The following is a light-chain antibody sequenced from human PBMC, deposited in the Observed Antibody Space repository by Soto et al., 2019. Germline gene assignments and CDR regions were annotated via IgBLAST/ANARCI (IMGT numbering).Light chain of an antibody. CDR3: QQYNNWPIT. CDR1: QNINSN. J-gene: IGKJ5*01. Sequence: EIVMTQSPATLSVSPGESATLSCEASQNINSNLAWYQQKPGQAPRLLIYGASTRATGIPARFSGSGSGTEFTLTISSLQSEDFEVYYCQQYNNWPITFGQGTRLEI. CDR2: GAS. V-gene: IGKV3-15*01.